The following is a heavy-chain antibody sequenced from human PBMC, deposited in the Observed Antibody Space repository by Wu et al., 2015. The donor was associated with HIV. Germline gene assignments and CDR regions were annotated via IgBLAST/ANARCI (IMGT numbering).Heavy chain of an antibody. CDR1: GYTFTSYG. D-gene: IGHD2-8*02. V-gene: IGHV1-18*01. CDR2: ISAYNGNT. J-gene: IGHJ5*02. CDR3: XRDLCVRGXCYRSAGGWFDP. Sequence: QVRLLQSGAEVKKPGASVKVSCKASGYTFTSYGISWVRQAPGQGLEWMGWISAYNGNTNYAQKLQGRVTMTTDTXTSTAYMXLRSLRSDDTAVYYCXRDLCVRGXCYRSAGGWFDPWGQGTLVTVSS.